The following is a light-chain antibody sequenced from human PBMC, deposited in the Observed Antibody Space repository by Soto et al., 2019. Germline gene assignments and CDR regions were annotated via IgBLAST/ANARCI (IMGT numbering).Light chain of an antibody. Sequence: DVVMTQSPLSLPVTPGEPASISCRSSQSRLHSNGYNSLDWYLQRPGQSPQLLIYLGSNRASGVPQGFSGSGSGTDYALDISRVEAGDVGVYSCMQALETPFTFGEGTRLENK. CDR3: MQALETPFT. J-gene: IGKJ5*01. V-gene: IGKV2-28*01. CDR2: LGS. CDR1: QSRLHSNGYNS.